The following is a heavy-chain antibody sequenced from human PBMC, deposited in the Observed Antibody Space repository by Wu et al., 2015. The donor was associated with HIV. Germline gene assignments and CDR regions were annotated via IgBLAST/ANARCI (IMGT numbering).Heavy chain of an antibody. Sequence: QVQLVQSGAEVRKPGSSVKVSCKASGGSFSSFAINWVRQAPGQGLEWMGRIIPIRGTTNYVQKFQGRVTLTADEGTSTISMEVSSLRYEDTAVYYCAKNPVNRLGDYDYYGMDVWGQGDHGSPSH. CDR1: GGSFSSFA. CDR2: IIPIRGTT. CDR3: AKNPVNRLGDYDYYGMDV. J-gene: IGHJ6*02. V-gene: IGHV1-69*11. D-gene: IGHD3-10*01.